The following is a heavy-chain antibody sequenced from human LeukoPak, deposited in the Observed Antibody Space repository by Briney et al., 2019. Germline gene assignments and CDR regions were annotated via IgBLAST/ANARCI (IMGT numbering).Heavy chain of an antibody. J-gene: IGHJ4*02. CDR3: ARGVTTDSSGSRTNYFDY. D-gene: IGHD3-22*01. CDR2: IYYSGST. CDR1: GFTFDDYA. V-gene: IGHV4-59*01. Sequence: TSGGSLRLSCAASGFTFDDYAMHWVRQAPGKGLEWIGYIYYSGSTNYNPSLKSRVTISVDTSKNQFSLKLSSVTAADTAVYYCARGVTTDSSGSRTNYFDYWGQGTLVTVSS.